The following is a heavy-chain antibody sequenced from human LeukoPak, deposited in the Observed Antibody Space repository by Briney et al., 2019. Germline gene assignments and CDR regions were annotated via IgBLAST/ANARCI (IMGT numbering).Heavy chain of an antibody. CDR3: ARDLGYCTSTSCRYFDF. J-gene: IGHJ4*02. CDR2: ISYSGST. V-gene: IGHV4-31*02. CDR1: GGSNSSGGYY. Sequence: SETLSLTCTVSGGSNSSGGYYWSWIRQHPGRGLEWIGYISYSGSTYYNPSLKSRVTISVDTSRNQFSLKLSSVTAADTAVYYCARDLGYCTSTSCRYFDFWGQGTLVTVSS. D-gene: IGHD2-2*01.